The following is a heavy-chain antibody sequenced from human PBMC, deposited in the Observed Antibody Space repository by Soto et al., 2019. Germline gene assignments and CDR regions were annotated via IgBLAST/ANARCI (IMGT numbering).Heavy chain of an antibody. CDR1: GFTFSSYG. CDR3: AKDLAYSGYDQNWFDP. Sequence: GGSLRLSCAASGFTFSSYGMHWVRQAPGKGLEWVAVIWYDGSNKYYADSVKGRFTISRDNSKNTLYLQMNSLRAEDTAVYYCAKDLAYSGYDQNWFDPWGQGTLVTVSS. J-gene: IGHJ5*02. V-gene: IGHV3-33*06. D-gene: IGHD5-12*01. CDR2: IWYDGSNK.